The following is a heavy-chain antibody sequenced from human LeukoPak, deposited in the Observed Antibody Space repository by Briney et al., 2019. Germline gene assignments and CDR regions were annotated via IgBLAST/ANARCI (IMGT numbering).Heavy chain of an antibody. J-gene: IGHJ4*02. CDR3: ARGATLHRYSGYDPLDY. CDR2: IYHSGST. Sequence: EPSETLSLTCTVSDGSISNSNWWSWVRQPPGKGLEWIGEIYHSGSTNYNPSLKSRVTISVDKSKNQFSLKLSSVTAADTAVYYCARGATLHRYSGYDPLDYWGQGTLVTVSS. V-gene: IGHV4-4*02. CDR1: DGSISNSNW. D-gene: IGHD5-12*01.